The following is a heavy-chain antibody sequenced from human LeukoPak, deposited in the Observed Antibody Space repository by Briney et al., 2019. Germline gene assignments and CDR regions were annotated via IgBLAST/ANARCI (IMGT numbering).Heavy chain of an antibody. D-gene: IGHD3-3*01. J-gene: IGHJ4*02. V-gene: IGHV3-7*01. CDR3: ARDPGERSGTRKFDY. CDR1: GFTFSYYW. Sequence: GGFLRLSCAASGFTFSYYWMSWLRQAPGKRLEWVANIKQDGTEKYYADSVKGRFTISRDNAKNSLYLQMNNLRGEDTAVYYCARDPGERSGTRKFDYWGQGTLVTVPS. CDR2: IKQDGTEK.